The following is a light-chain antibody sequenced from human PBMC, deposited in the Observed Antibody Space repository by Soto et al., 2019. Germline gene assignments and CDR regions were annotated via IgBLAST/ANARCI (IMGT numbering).Light chain of an antibody. CDR2: GTS. Sequence: DTVLTQSPDTLSLSPGERATLSCRASQSVSRSYLAWYQQRPGQAPRLLIYGTSSRATYIPDRFSGSGSGTDFTLTISRLEPEDFAVYFCHQYGSSPRTFGQGTKVEIK. CDR3: HQYGSSPRT. V-gene: IGKV3-20*01. J-gene: IGKJ1*01. CDR1: QSVSRSY.